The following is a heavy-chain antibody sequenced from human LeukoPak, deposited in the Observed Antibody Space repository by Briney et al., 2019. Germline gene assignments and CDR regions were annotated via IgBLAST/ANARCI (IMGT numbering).Heavy chain of an antibody. CDR1: GFTFGDYV. CDR3: ARGPYYFDSSGYYQPFHY. J-gene: IGHJ4*02. CDR2: IYSGGRT. V-gene: IGHV3-53*01. D-gene: IGHD3-22*01. Sequence: GGSLRLSCTASGFTFGDYVMSWVRQAPGKGLEWVSVIYSGGRTYYSDSVKGRFTISRDNSKNTLYLQMKSLRAEDTAVYYCARGPYYFDSSGYYQPFHYWGQGTLVTVSS.